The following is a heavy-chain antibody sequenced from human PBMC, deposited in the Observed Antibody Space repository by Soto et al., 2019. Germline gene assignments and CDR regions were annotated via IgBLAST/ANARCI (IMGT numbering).Heavy chain of an antibody. D-gene: IGHD1-26*01. Sequence: QVLLVESGGGVVQPGTSLRLSCAASGFSFRNYGMHWVRQAPGKGLEWVAVTSSDGSTKYYAASVKGRFTISSDNSKNTLYLQMSSLGAEDTALYYCARWGGSYYESWFDPWGQGTLVIVSS. CDR1: GFSFRNYG. V-gene: IGHV3-33*01. J-gene: IGHJ5*02. CDR2: TSSDGSTK. CDR3: ARWGGSYYESWFDP.